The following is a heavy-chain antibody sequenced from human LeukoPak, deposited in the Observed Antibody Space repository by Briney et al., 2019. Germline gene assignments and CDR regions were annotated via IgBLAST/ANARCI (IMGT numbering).Heavy chain of an antibody. D-gene: IGHD3-22*01. CDR1: GYTFTSYY. Sequence: ASVKVSCKASGYTFTSYYMHWVRQAPGQGLEWMGIINPSGGSTSYAQKFQGRVTMTRDTSISTAYMELSRLRSDDTAVYYCALNYYDSSGPRSYFDYWGQGTLVTVSS. CDR3: ALNYYDSSGPRSYFDY. J-gene: IGHJ4*02. V-gene: IGHV1-46*01. CDR2: INPSGGST.